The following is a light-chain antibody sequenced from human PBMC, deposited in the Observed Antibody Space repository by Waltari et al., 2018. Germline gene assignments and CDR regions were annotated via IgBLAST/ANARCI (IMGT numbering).Light chain of an antibody. J-gene: IGLJ3*02. Sequence: QSALPQPASVSGSPGQSITISCTGTSSDGGGYNYVSWYQQHPGKAPKLMIYDVSKRPSGVSNRFSGSKSGNTASLTISGLQAEDEADYYCSSYTSSRVFGGGTKLTVL. V-gene: IGLV2-14*01. CDR3: SSYTSSRV. CDR1: SSDGGGYNY. CDR2: DVS.